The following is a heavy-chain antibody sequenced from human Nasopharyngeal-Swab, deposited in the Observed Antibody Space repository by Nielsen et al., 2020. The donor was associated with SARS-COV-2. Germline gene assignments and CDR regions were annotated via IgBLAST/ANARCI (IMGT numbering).Heavy chain of an antibody. Sequence: GESLKISCAASWFTVGNNYMTWVRQAPGKGLQWVSVIYSGGSTYYADSVKGRFTISRDNSKNMVYLQMNSLRAEDTAVYYCARDPGSYYFDFWGQGTRVTVSS. CDR2: IYSGGST. J-gene: IGHJ4*02. D-gene: IGHD3-10*01. CDR3: ARDPGSYYFDF. V-gene: IGHV3-53*01. CDR1: WFTVGNNY.